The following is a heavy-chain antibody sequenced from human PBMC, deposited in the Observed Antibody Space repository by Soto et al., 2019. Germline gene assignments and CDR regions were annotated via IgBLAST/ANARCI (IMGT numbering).Heavy chain of an antibody. J-gene: IGHJ3*02. V-gene: IGHV4-59*01. CDR1: GGSISSYY. D-gene: IGHD5-12*01. Sequence: QVQLQESGPGLVKPSETLSLTCTVSGGSISSYYWSWIRQPPGKGLEWIAYIYYSGSTNYNPSLKSRVTISVDTSKNQLSLKLSFVTAADTAVYYCARGRDGYRFAFDIWGQGTLVTVSS. CDR2: IYYSGST. CDR3: ARGRDGYRFAFDI.